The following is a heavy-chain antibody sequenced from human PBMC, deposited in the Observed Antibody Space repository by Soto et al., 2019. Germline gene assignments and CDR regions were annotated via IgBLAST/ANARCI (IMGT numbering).Heavy chain of an antibody. CDR1: GYTFTSYY. D-gene: IGHD2-15*01. Sequence: QVQLVQSGAEVKKPGASVKVSCKASGYTFTSYYMHWVRQAPVQGLEWMGIINPSGGSSSYAQKFKGRVTMTRDTSTSTVYMELSSLRSEDTAVYYCARVYCSGGSCYSIDYWGKGTLVTVSS. CDR3: ARVYCSGGSCYSIDY. J-gene: IGHJ4*02. V-gene: IGHV1-46*03. CDR2: INPSGGSS.